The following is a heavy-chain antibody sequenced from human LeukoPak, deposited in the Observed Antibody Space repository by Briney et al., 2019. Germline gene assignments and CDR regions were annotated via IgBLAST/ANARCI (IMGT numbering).Heavy chain of an antibody. CDR3: ARESYYGDYSH. V-gene: IGHV3-30-3*01. CDR1: GFTFSSYA. Sequence: GGSLRLSCAASGFTFSSYAMHWVRQAPGKGLEWVAVISYDGSNKYYADSVKGRFTISRDNSKNTLYLQMNSLRAEDTAVYYCARESYYGDYSHWGQGILVTVSS. CDR2: ISYDGSNK. J-gene: IGHJ4*02. D-gene: IGHD4-17*01.